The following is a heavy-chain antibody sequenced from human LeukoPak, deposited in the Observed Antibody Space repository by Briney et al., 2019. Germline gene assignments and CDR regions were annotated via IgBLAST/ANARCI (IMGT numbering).Heavy chain of an antibody. J-gene: IGHJ4*02. V-gene: IGHV3-23*01. CDR1: GFTFSSYA. D-gene: IGHD3-22*01. CDR3: AKDHSYYYDSSGYDY. Sequence: GGSLRLSCAASGFTFSSYAMSWVRQAPGKGLEWVSAISGSGGSTYYADSVKGRFTISRDNSKNTLYLQMNSLRAEDTAVYYCAKDHSYYYDSSGYDYWGQGTLVTVSS. CDR2: ISGSGGST.